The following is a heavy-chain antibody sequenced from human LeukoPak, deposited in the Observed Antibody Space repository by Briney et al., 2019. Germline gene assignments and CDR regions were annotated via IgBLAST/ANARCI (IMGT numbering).Heavy chain of an antibody. CDR1: GFTFSSYA. D-gene: IGHD6-19*01. V-gene: IGHV3-21*01. J-gene: IGHJ4*02. Sequence: PGGSLRLSCAASGFTFSSYAMHWVRQAPGKGLEWVSSISSSSSYIYYADSVKGRFTISRDNAKNSLYLQMNSLRADDTAVYYCARDGSSGWTLFDYWGQGTLVTVSS. CDR2: ISSSSSYI. CDR3: ARDGSSGWTLFDY.